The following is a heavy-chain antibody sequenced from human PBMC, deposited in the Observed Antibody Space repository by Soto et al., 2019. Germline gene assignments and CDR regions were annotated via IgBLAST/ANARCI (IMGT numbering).Heavy chain of an antibody. CDR2: IRSKANSYAT. V-gene: IGHV3-73*02. Sequence: EVQLVESGGGLVQPGGSLKLSCAASGFTFSGSAMHWVRQASGKGLEWVGRIRSKANSYATAYAASVKGRFTISRDESKTTDYLQVNGLKTEDTAVYYCTGRGVYGRLGEDCDYWGEGTRVTVSS. CDR1: GFTFSGSA. D-gene: IGHD3-16*01. J-gene: IGHJ4*02. CDR3: TGRGVYGRLGEDCDY.